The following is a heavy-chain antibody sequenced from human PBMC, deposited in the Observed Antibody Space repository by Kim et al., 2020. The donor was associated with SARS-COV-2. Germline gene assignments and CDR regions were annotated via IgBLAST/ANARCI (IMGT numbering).Heavy chain of an antibody. J-gene: IGHJ4*02. V-gene: IGHV3-23*01. CDR1: GFTFSSYA. CDR3: AKIPDYDILTGYRKRYYFDY. CDR2: ISGSGGST. D-gene: IGHD3-9*01. Sequence: GGSLRLSCAASGFTFSSYAMSWVRQAPGKGLECVSAISGSGGSTYYADSVKGRFTISRDNSKNTLYLQMNSLRAEDTAVYYCAKIPDYDILTGYRKRYYFDYWGQGTLVTVSS.